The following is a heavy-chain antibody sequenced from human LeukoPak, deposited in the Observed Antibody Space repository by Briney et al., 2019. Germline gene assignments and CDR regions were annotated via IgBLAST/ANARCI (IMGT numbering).Heavy chain of an antibody. J-gene: IGHJ4*02. Sequence: SETLSLTCTVSDYSISNTYYWSWIRQPAGEGLEWIGRLHTSGSTHYNPSLKSRVTMSVDTSKNQFSLKLSSVTAADTAVYYCARDFGYGDYFFDDWGQGTLVTVSS. CDR1: DYSISNTYY. CDR3: ARDFGYGDYFFDD. CDR2: LHTSGST. D-gene: IGHD4-17*01. V-gene: IGHV4-4*07.